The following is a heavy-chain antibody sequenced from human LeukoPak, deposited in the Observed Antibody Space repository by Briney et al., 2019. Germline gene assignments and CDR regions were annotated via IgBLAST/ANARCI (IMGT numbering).Heavy chain of an antibody. CDR3: ARDSGVVGAISGFDP. J-gene: IGHJ5*02. Sequence: ASVKVSCKASGYTFTGYYMHWVRQAPGQGLEWMGWINPNSGGTNYAQKFQGWVTMTRDTSISTAYMELSRLRSDDTAVYYCARDSGVVGAISGFDPWGQGTLVTVSS. CDR1: GYTFTGYY. CDR2: INPNSGGT. D-gene: IGHD1-26*01. V-gene: IGHV1-2*04.